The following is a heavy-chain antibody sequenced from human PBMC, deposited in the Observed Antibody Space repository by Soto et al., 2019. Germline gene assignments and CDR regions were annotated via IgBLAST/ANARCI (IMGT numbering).Heavy chain of an antibody. CDR2: TIPALDKT. V-gene: IGHV1-69*01. D-gene: IGHD3-16*02. J-gene: IGHJ4*02. CDR3: ARSIGSGGVIGGFDY. CDR1: GGTFKMYA. Sequence: QVQLVQSGPEVKKPGSAVKVSCKASGGTFKMYAMNWVRQAPGQGLEWMGGTIPALDKTNYAQKFQGRLTITVDESTDTAYIDLISLKSDDTAVYYCARSIGSGGVIGGFDYWGQGTMVTVSS.